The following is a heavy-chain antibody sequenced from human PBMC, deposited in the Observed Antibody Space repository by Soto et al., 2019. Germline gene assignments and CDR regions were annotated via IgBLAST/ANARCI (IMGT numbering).Heavy chain of an antibody. CDR3: ARAYYDTSGYSLDP. CDR2: IYYSGST. D-gene: IGHD3-22*01. J-gene: IGHJ5*02. Sequence: SVDHGCSWISQTPGKGLEWIGYIYYSGSTNYNPSHKSRVTISVDTSKNQFSLRLSSVTAADTAVYYCARAYYDTSGYSLDPSGQAILVTVSS. CDR1: SVDHG. V-gene: IGHV4-61*08.